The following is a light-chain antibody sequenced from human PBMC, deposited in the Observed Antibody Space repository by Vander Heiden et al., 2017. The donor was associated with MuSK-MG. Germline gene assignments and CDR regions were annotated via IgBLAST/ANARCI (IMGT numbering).Light chain of an antibody. J-gene: IGKJ1*01. CDR3: QKYDDAPWT. V-gene: IGKV1-27*01. Sequence: DIQMTQSPSSLSASVGDRVTITCRASQGIRNYLAWYQQKPGKAPKLLIYTASTLQSGVPSRFSGSGSGTDFTLIISGLQPADVATYYCQKYDDAPWTFGQGTKVEIK. CDR1: QGIRNY. CDR2: TAS.